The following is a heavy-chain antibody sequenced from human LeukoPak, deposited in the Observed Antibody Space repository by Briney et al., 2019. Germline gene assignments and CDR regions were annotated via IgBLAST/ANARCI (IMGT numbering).Heavy chain of an antibody. CDR2: ISPDSGDT. V-gene: IGHV1-2*02. CDR3: AKDFFGSGRHSPFDP. D-gene: IGHD3-10*01. CDR1: GYTFTDYS. Sequence: ASVKVSCKASGYTFTDYSIHWVRQAPGQGLEWMGWISPDSGDTNSAQKFQGRVTMTGDTSINTAYMELSRLRSDDTAIYYCAKDFFGSGRHSPFDPWGQGTLITVSS. J-gene: IGHJ5*02.